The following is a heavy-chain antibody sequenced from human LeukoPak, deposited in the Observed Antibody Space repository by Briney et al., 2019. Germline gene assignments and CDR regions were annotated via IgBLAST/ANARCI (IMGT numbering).Heavy chain of an antibody. CDR3: ARDFDPRGDCYAFDI. V-gene: IGHV1-46*01. D-gene: IGHD2-21*02. CDR1: GYIFTSYY. J-gene: IGHJ3*02. CDR2: INPSGGST. Sequence: ASVKVSCKASGYIFTSYYMHWVRQAPAQGLEWMGIINPSGGSTSYAQKFQGRVTMTRDTSTSTVYMELSSLRSEDTAVYYCARDFDPRGDCYAFDIWGQGTMLTVSS.